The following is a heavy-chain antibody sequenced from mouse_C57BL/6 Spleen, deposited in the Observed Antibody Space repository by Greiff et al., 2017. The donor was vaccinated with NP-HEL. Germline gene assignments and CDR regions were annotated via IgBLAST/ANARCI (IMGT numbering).Heavy chain of an antibody. J-gene: IGHJ1*03. D-gene: IGHD1-1*01. Sequence: QVQLQQPGTELVKPGASVKLSCKASGYTFTSYWMHWVKQRPGQGLEWIGNINPSNGGTNYNEKFKSKATLTVDKSSSTAYMQLSSLTSEDSAVYYCASGVYYYGSSYRNWYFDVWGTGTTVTVSS. CDR1: GYTFTSYW. CDR3: ASGVYYYGSSYRNWYFDV. CDR2: INPSNGGT. V-gene: IGHV1-53*01.